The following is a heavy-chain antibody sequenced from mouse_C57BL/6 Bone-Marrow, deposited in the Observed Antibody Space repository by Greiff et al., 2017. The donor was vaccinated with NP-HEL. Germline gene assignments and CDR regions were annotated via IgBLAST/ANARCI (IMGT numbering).Heavy chain of an antibody. CDR1: GYTFTDYE. CDR2: IDPETGGT. D-gene: IGHD5-2*01. Sequence: VKLQQSGAELVRPGASVTLSCKASGYTFTDYEMHWVKQTPVHGLEWIGAIDPETGGTAYNQKFKGKAILTADKSSSTAYMELRSLTSEDSAVYYCTRGEYPDYWGQGTTLTVSS. V-gene: IGHV1-15*01. CDR3: TRGEYPDY. J-gene: IGHJ2*01.